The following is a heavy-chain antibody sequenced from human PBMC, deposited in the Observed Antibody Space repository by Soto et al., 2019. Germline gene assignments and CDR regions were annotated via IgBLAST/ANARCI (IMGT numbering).Heavy chain of an antibody. J-gene: IGHJ5*02. CDR2: IYCDGER. CDR3: ANNDYSTFDWFDP. V-gene: IGHV2-5*02. Sequence: QITLHESGPPPVKHTQTLTLTCSFSGFSLTITEMGVAWIRQPPGKALEWLGHIYCDGERRYNPSLQNRLTINDDSSRTHVVLTMTTMGPLDTGPYFCANNDYSTFDWFDPWGPGNLVTVSS. D-gene: IGHD4-4*01. CDR1: GFSLTITEMG.